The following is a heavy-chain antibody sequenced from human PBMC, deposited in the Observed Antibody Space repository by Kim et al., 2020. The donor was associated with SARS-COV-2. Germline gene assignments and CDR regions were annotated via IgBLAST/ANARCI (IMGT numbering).Heavy chain of an antibody. J-gene: IGHJ4*02. Sequence: SETLSLTCTVSGGSISSSSYYWGWIRQPPGKGLEWIGSIYYSGSTYYNPSLKSRVTISVDTSKNQFSLKLSSVTAADTAVYYCARHWGPLVFYFDYWGQGTLVTVSS. CDR2: IYYSGST. D-gene: IGHD3-16*01. V-gene: IGHV4-39*01. CDR1: GGSISSSSYY. CDR3: ARHWGPLVFYFDY.